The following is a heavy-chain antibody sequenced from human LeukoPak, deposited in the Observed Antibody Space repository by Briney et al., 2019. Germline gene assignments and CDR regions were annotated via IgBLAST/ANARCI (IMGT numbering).Heavy chain of an antibody. CDR2: IWYDGSNK. D-gene: IGHD1-1*01. Sequence: GGSLRLSRAASGFTFSSYGMHWVRQAPGKGLEWVAVIWYDGSNKYYADSVKGRFTISRDNSKNTLYLQMNSLRAEDTAVYYCAKEVRGPTNYYFDYWGQGTPVTVSS. CDR3: AKEVRGPTNYYFDY. V-gene: IGHV3-33*06. CDR1: GFTFSSYG. J-gene: IGHJ4*02.